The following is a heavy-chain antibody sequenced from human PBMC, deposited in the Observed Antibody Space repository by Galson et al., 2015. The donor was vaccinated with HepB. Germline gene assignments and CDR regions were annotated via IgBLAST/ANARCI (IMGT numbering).Heavy chain of an antibody. Sequence: CAASGFTFSSYAMHWVRQAPGKGLEWVAVISYDGSNKYYADSVKGRFTISRDNSKNTLYLQMNSLRAEDTAVYYCARGSPRGRYGSGSYYNWPSFDYWGQGTLVTAPS. CDR3: ARGSPRGRYGSGSYYNWPSFDY. V-gene: IGHV3-30*04. J-gene: IGHJ4*02. CDR2: ISYDGSNK. D-gene: IGHD3-10*01. CDR1: GFTFSSYA.